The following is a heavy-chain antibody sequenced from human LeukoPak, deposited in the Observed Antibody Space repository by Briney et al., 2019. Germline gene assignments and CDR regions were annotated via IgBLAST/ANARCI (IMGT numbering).Heavy chain of an antibody. CDR3: ARDHSSGYYSMLRWFDP. J-gene: IGHJ5*02. CDR2: INHSGST. Sequence: SETLSLTCAVYGGSFSGYYWSWIRQPPGKGLEWIGEINHSGSTNYNPSLKSRVTISVDTSKNQFSLKLSSVTAADTAVYYCARDHSSGYYSMLRWFDPWGQGTLVTVSS. V-gene: IGHV4-34*01. CDR1: GGSFSGYY. D-gene: IGHD3-22*01.